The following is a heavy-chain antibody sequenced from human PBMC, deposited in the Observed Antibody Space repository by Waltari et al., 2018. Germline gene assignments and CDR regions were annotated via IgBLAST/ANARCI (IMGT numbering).Heavy chain of an antibody. V-gene: IGHV3-64D*06. CDR1: GFTFSNHA. D-gene: IGHD3-3*01. J-gene: IGHJ6*02. CDR2: ISQNGDGT. CDR3: VNDFWSDHSMGV. Sequence: EVQVVESGGGLVQPGGSLRLSCSASGFTFSNHAMHWARQVPGKGLEYVSGISQNGDGTHYADSVKGRFTISRDNSKNTLYLQMSSVRTEDTAVYYCVNDFWSDHSMGVWGQGTTVTVSS.